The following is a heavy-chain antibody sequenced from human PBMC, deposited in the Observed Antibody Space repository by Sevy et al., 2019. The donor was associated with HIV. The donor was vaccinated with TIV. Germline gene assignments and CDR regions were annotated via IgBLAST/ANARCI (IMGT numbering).Heavy chain of an antibody. D-gene: IGHD3-3*01. V-gene: IGHV3-15*01. CDR3: TTKSDFWSGYQYFDL. J-gene: IGHJ2*01. Sequence: GGSLRLSCATSGLTFSRAWMTWVRQAPGKGLEWVGRIKGKTDGGTKDYAVPVKGRLTISRDETKNTVYLQINSLKTEDTAVYYCTTKSDFWSGYQYFDLWGRGTLVTVSS. CDR2: IKGKTDGGTK. CDR1: GLTFSRAW.